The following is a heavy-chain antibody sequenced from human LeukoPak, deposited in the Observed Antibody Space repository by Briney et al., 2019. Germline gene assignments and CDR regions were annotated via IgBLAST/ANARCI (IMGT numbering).Heavy chain of an antibody. D-gene: IGHD3-22*01. V-gene: IGHV3-23*01. J-gene: IGHJ4*02. CDR1: GFTFSSYA. Sequence: GGSLRLSCAASGFTFSSYAMSWVRQAPGKGLEWVSAISGSGGSTYYADSVKGRFTISRDNSKNTLYLQMNSLRAEDTAVYYCAKDPCITMIVVVSYFDYWGQGTLVTVSS. CDR3: AKDPCITMIVVVSYFDY. CDR2: ISGSGGST.